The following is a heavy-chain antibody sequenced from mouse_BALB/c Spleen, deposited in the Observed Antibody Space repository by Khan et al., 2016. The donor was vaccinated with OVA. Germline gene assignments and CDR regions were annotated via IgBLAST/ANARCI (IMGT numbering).Heavy chain of an antibody. J-gene: IGHJ3*01. D-gene: IGHD2-14*01. V-gene: IGHV1-4*01. Sequence: QVRLQQSGAELARPGASVKMSCKASGYTFTSYTIHWIKQRPGQGLEWIGYINPSSGYTNYNQKFKDKATLTADKSSTTAYMQLSSPTSDDSAVYCCARDGAYYRNDGWFAYWGQGTLVTVSA. CDR3: ARDGAYYRNDGWFAY. CDR1: GYTFTSYT. CDR2: INPSSGYT.